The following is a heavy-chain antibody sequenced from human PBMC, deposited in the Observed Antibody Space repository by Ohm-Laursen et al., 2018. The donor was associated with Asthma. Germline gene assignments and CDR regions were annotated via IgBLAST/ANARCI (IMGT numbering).Heavy chain of an antibody. D-gene: IGHD2-15*01. J-gene: IGHJ4*02. CDR2: ISYDGSNK. CDR3: AKDSSEVVAADKY. Sequence: SLRLSCSAPGFTFSTYGMHWVRQAPGKGLEWVAVISYDGSNKYYADSVKGRFTISRDNPRNTLYLQMNSLRAEDTAVYYCAKDSSEVVAADKYWGQGTLVTVSS. CDR1: GFTFSTYG. V-gene: IGHV3-30*18.